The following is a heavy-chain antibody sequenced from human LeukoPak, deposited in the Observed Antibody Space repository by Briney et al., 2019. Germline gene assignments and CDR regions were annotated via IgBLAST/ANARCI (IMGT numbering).Heavy chain of an antibody. V-gene: IGHV4-39*07. D-gene: IGHD1-26*01. CDR2: IYYSGST. CDR1: GGSISSSSYY. Sequence: SETLSLTCTVSGGSISSSSYYWGWIRQPPGKGLEWIGSIYYSGSTYYNPSLKSRVTISVDTSKNQFSLKLSSVTAADTAVYYCARDGRYAANRADAFDIWGQGTMVTVSS. CDR3: ARDGRYAANRADAFDI. J-gene: IGHJ3*02.